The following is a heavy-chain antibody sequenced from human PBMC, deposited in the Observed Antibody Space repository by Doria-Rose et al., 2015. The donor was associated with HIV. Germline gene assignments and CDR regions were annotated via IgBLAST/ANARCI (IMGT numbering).Heavy chain of an antibody. CDR2: INHSGST. V-gene: IGHV4-34*01. D-gene: IGHD1-1*01. Sequence: QVQLQESGAGLVKPSETLSLTCAVFGGSFSGYYWSWIRQPPGKGLEWIGEINHSGSTNYKKSLKSRVTISLETSKSLFSLKLSSVTAADTAVYYCARGLLRGGWNDVDYYYGMDVWGQGTTVTVSS. J-gene: IGHJ6*02. CDR1: GGSFSGYY. CDR3: ARGLLRGGWNDVDYYYGMDV.